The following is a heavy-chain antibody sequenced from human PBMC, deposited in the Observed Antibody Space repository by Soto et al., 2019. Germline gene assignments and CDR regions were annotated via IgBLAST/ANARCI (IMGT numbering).Heavy chain of an antibody. V-gene: IGHV3-33*01. Sequence: QVQLVESGGGVVQPGRSLRLSCVASGFTFSTYGMHWVRQAPGKGLEWVAMTWNDGSNKYYTDSMKDRFTIPRDNSKNTLYLQMNSLTDEDSAVYYCTTELNDMQAFDIWGQGTMVTVSS. J-gene: IGHJ3*02. CDR2: TWNDGSNK. CDR1: GFTFSTYG. CDR3: TTELNDMQAFDI. D-gene: IGHD1-1*01.